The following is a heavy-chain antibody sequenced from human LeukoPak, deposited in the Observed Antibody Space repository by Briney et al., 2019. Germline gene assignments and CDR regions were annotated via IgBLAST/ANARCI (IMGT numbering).Heavy chain of an antibody. CDR1: GGSFSGHY. V-gene: IGHV4-34*01. D-gene: IGHD3-10*01. CDR3: ARRWINYGSGSPVDY. Sequence: PSETLSLTCAVYGGSFSGHYWSWIRQPPGKGLEWIGEINHSGSTNYNPSLKSRVTISVDTSKNQFSLKLSSVTAADTAVYYCARRWINYGSGSPVDYWGQGTLVTVSS. J-gene: IGHJ4*02. CDR2: INHSGST.